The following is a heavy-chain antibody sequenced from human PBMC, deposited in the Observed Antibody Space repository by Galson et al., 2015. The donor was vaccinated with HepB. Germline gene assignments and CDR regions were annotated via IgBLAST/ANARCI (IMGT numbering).Heavy chain of an antibody. J-gene: IGHJ6*04. D-gene: IGHD4-11*01. CDR2: ITSSSSTI. Sequence: SLRLSCAASGFTFSSYSMNWVRQAPGKGLEWVSYITSSSSTIHYADSVKGRFTISRDNAKNSLYLQMNSLRVEDTAVYYCARLPRSNPGGVWGKGTTVTVSS. CDR1: GFTFSSYS. V-gene: IGHV3-48*01. CDR3: ARLPRSNPGGV.